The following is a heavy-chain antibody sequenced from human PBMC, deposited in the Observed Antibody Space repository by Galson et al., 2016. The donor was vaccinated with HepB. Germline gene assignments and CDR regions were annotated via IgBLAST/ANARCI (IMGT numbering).Heavy chain of an antibody. CDR2: INPKTGDT. D-gene: IGHD2/OR15-2a*01. Sequence: SVKVSGKASGYRFRDHYIHWVRQAPGQGLEWMGWINPKTGDTRYEEKFQGSVSMARDTSIPTVDFELTTVTSAHTAVYYIGRDVGLGNSFSYYMDVWGQGTTVIVSS. CDR1: GYRFRDHY. CDR3: GRDVGLGNSFSYYMDV. J-gene: IGHJ6*03. V-gene: IGHV1-2*04.